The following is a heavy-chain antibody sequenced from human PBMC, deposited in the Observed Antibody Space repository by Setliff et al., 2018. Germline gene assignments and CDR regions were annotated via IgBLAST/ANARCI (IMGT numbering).Heavy chain of an antibody. CDR2: ISTYTGKT. V-gene: IGHV1-18*01. CDR3: ARFGGSCSSSSCYASDL. D-gene: IGHD2-2*01. J-gene: IGHJ3*01. CDR1: GYIFTTYG. Sequence: ASVKVSCKASGYIFTTYGFNWVRQAPGQGLEWMGMISTYTGKTTYAQKFQGRVTMTTDTSTGTGYMELRSLRSDDTAVYFCARFGGSCSSSSCYASDLWGQGTMVTVS.